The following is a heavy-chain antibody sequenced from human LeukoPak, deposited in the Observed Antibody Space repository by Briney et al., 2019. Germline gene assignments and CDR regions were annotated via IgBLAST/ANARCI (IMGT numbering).Heavy chain of an antibody. Sequence: KISCKASGGTFSSYAISWVRQAPGQGLEWMGGIIPIFGTANYAQKFQGRVTITADKSTSTAYMELSSLRSEDTAVYYCARDPGYYYGSGSYFDYWGQGTLVTVSS. CDR3: ARDPGYYYGSGSYFDY. D-gene: IGHD3-10*01. CDR2: IIPIFGTA. CDR1: GGTFSSYA. J-gene: IGHJ4*02. V-gene: IGHV1-69*06.